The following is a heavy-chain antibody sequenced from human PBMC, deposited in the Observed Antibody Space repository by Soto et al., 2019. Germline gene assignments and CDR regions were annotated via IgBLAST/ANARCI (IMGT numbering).Heavy chain of an antibody. CDR1: GYTFTSYY. D-gene: IGHD6-19*01. CDR3: AREGIAVAGSVGQAYCYRLDV. Sequence: ASVKVSFKASGYTFTSYYMHWVRQAPGQGLEWMGIINPSGGSTSYAQKFQGRVTMTRDTSTSTVYMELSSLRSEDTAVYYCAREGIAVAGSVGQAYCYRLDVWGQGSPVTVS. V-gene: IGHV1-46*01. CDR2: INPSGGST. J-gene: IGHJ6*02.